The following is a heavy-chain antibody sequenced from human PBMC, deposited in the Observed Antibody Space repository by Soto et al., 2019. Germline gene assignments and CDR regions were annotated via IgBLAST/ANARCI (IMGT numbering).Heavy chain of an antibody. J-gene: IGHJ4*02. D-gene: IGHD3-3*01. Sequence: GGSLRLSCSASGFTFSNFVMHWVRQGPGKGLEWVAIISYDGSQKHYADSVKGRFTISRDNSNKTLFLNMNSLRAEDTAVYYCAAMHYNFWSGSVDYWGQGIEVTVSS. CDR1: GFTFSNFV. V-gene: IGHV3-30-3*01. CDR2: ISYDGSQK. CDR3: AAMHYNFWSGSVDY.